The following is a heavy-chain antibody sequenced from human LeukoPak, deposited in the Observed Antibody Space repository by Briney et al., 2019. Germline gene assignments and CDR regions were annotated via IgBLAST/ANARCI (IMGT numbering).Heavy chain of an antibody. CDR1: GFTFSDCY. J-gene: IGHJ4*02. CDR3: ARGEDIVVVPAAMGFDY. V-gene: IGHV3-11*06. Sequence: GGSLRLSCTASGFTFSDCYMSWIRQAPGKGLEWVSYITNRGTYTNYADSVKGRFTISRDNAKNSLYLQMNSLRAEDTAVYYCARGEDIVVVPAAMGFDYWGQGTLVTVSS. CDR2: ITNRGTYT. D-gene: IGHD2-2*01.